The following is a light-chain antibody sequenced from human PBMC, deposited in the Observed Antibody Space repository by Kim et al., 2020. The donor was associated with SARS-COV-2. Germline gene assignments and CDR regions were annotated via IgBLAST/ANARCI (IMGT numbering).Light chain of an antibody. V-gene: IGLV2-23*02. CDR2: EVT. J-gene: IGLJ1*01. CDR3: CSYAGSSTSV. CDR1: SSDVGNYNL. Sequence: QSALTQPASVSGSPGQSITTSCTGTSSDVGNYNLVSWYQQHPGKAPKLKIYEVTKRPSGVSNRFSGSKSGNTASLTISGLQAEDEADYYCCSYAGSSTSVFGTGTKVTVL.